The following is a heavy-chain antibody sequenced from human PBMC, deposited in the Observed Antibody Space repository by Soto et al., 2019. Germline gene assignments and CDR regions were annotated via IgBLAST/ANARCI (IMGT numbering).Heavy chain of an antibody. CDR2: IYYTGST. V-gene: IGHV4-39*01. CDR1: GGSIRSRSYY. CDR3: WIRPRSGRFHYNGVDV. D-gene: IGHD1-26*01. J-gene: IGHJ6*02. Sequence: SETLSLTCTVSGGSIRSRSYYWDWIRQSPGKGLEWIGHIYYTGSTYYIPSLKSRVTISIDTSKNQFSLKLTYLTAIYTCVYYCWIRPRSGRFHYNGVDVWGQAPTVTVS.